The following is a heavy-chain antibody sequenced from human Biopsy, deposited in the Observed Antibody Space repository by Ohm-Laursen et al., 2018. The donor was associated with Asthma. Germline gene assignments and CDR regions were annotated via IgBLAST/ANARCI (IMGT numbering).Heavy chain of an antibody. CDR2: ISYDGSNK. CDR1: GFTFSSYA. CDR3: AREGIAVAHFDY. Sequence: SLRLSFTASGFTFSSYAMHWVRQAPGKGLEWVAVISYDGSNKYYADSVMGRFTISRDNSKNPLYLQMNSLRADDTAVYYCAREGIAVAHFDYWGQGTLVTVSS. D-gene: IGHD6-19*01. J-gene: IGHJ4*02. V-gene: IGHV3-30-3*01.